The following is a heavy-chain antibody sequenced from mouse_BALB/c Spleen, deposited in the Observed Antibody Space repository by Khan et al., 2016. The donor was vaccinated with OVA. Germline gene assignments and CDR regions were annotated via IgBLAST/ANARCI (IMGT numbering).Heavy chain of an antibody. CDR2: ITYCGNT. CDR1: GYSFTSDYA. CDR3: ARVYGGDFDY. V-gene: IGHV3-2*02. J-gene: IGHJ2*01. D-gene: IGHD1-1*01. Sequence: EVQLVESGPGLVKPSQSLSLICTVTGYSFTSDYARNLLRQFPGNKLEWMCFITYCGNTNYNPSLKSRISITRDTSKNQFFLHLNSVTTEDTATYYCARVYGGDFDYWGQGTTLTVSS.